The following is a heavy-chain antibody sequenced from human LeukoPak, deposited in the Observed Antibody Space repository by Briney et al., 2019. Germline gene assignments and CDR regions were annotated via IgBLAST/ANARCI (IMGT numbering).Heavy chain of an antibody. D-gene: IGHD3-3*01. CDR2: INPNSGGT. Sequence: ASVKVSCKASGYTFTGYYMHWVRQAPGQGLEWMGWINPNSGGTNYAQKFQGRVTMTRDTSISTAYMELSRLRSDDTAVYYCARGDYDFWSGFGTYNWFDPWGQGTLVTVSS. CDR3: ARGDYDFWSGFGTYNWFDP. V-gene: IGHV1-2*02. CDR1: GYTFTGYY. J-gene: IGHJ5*02.